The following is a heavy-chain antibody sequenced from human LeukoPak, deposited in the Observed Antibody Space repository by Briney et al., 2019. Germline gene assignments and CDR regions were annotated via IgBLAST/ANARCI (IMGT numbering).Heavy chain of an antibody. CDR3: ARDRGSSGYYPEYFQH. D-gene: IGHD3-22*01. CDR2: IYYSGST. J-gene: IGHJ1*01. V-gene: IGHV4-59*01. CDR1: GGSISSYY. Sequence: SETLSLTCTVSGGSISSYYWSWIRQPPGKGLEWIGYIYYSGSTNYNPSLKSRVTISVDTSKNQFSLKLSSVTAADTAVYYCARDRGSSGYYPEYFQHWGQGTLVTVSS.